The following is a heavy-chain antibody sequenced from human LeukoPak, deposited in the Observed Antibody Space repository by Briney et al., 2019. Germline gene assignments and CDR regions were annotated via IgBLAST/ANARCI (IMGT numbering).Heavy chain of an antibody. CDR2: MNPNSGHT. D-gene: IGHD2-15*01. Sequence: ASVKVSCKASGYTFTSYDINWVRQATGKGLEWMGWMNPNSGHTGYAQRFQGRVTMTRNTSISTAYMELSSLRSEDTAVYYCAGGDSANWFDPWGQGTLVTVSS. CDR1: GYTFTSYD. V-gene: IGHV1-8*01. CDR3: AGGDSANWFDP. J-gene: IGHJ5*02.